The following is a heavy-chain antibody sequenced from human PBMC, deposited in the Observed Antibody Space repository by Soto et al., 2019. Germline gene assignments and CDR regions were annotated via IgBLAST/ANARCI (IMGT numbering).Heavy chain of an antibody. CDR3: AKYGSGSYSALDYFDY. V-gene: IGHV3-23*01. CDR1: GFTFSSYA. D-gene: IGHD3-10*01. J-gene: IGHJ4*02. Sequence: GGSLRLSCAASGFTFSSYAMSWVRQAPGKGLEWVSAISGSGGSTYYADSVKGRFTIPRDNSKNTLYLQMNSLRAEDTAVYYCAKYGSGSYSALDYFDYWGQGTLVTVSS. CDR2: ISGSGGST.